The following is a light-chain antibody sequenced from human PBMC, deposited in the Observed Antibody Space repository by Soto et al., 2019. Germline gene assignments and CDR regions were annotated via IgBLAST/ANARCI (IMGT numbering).Light chain of an antibody. CDR2: AAS. CDR3: QQYDNSPWT. J-gene: IGKJ1*01. Sequence: EVVLTQSPGTLSLSPGARAPLSCRASQRLSSSYLAWYQQRPGQAPRLLIYAASRRATGIPDRYTGSVSGTDFTLAISRVEPEDFAVYYCQQYDNSPWTFGQGTKVDIK. V-gene: IGKV3-20*01. CDR1: QRLSSSY.